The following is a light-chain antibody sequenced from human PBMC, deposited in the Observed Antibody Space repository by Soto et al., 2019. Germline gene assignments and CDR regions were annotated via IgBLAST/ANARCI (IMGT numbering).Light chain of an antibody. V-gene: IGKV1-33*01. J-gene: IGKJ4*01. CDR2: DAS. Sequence: DFQMTQSPSSLSASVGDRVTITCQASQDISDFLNWYQQKPGAAPKLLIYDASNLQAGVPSRFSGSGSGTDFTFTISSLQPEDVATYYCQQYDNIPLTFGGGTKVESK. CDR1: QDISDF. CDR3: QQYDNIPLT.